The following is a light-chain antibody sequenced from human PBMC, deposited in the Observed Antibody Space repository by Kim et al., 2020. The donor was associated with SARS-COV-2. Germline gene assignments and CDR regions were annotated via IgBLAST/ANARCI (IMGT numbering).Light chain of an antibody. J-gene: IGKJ2*02. CDR3: HQYKSPNCT. CDR2: GTT. Sequence: SASVANGGTILSPARRAIHSYLTCYQQKPGKAPKALIYGTTSLENVVPSSFSGIGSGTDFTLSITSLRPDEFATYCCHQYKSPNCTFGQGTKLEI. V-gene: IGKV1-5*03. CDR1: RAIHSY.